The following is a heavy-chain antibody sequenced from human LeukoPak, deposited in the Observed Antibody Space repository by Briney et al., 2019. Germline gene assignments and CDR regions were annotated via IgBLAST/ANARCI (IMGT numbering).Heavy chain of an antibody. Sequence: GSLRLSCAASRFTFSSYWMSWIRQPPGKGLEWIGYIYYSGSTRYNPSLQSRVTMSIGTPKTQFSLKLDSVTAADTAVYYCARRLRLKNPGGDAFDIWGQGTVVTVSS. J-gene: IGHJ3*02. D-gene: IGHD2/OR15-2a*01. CDR1: RFTFSSYW. V-gene: IGHV4-59*08. CDR2: IYYSGST. CDR3: ARRLRLKNPGGDAFDI.